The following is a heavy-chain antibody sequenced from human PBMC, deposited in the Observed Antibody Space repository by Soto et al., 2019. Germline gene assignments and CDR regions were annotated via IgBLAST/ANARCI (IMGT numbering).Heavy chain of an antibody. V-gene: IGHV5-51*01. Sequence: GESLKISCKGSGYSFTTYWIGWVRQMPGKGLEWMGIIYLGDSDTRYSPSFQGQVTISADKSISNAFLQWSSLKASDTAMCYCARHPVPGDYAGFVVWGQGARVTVSS. D-gene: IGHD4-17*01. CDR1: GYSFTTYW. CDR3: ARHPVPGDYAGFVV. J-gene: IGHJ6*02. CDR2: IYLGDSDT.